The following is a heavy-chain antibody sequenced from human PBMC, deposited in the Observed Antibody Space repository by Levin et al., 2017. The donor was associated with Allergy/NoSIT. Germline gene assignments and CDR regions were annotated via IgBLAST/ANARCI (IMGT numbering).Heavy chain of an antibody. Sequence: ASVKVSCKASGYTFTSYGISWVRQAPGQGLEWMGWISAYNGNTNYAQKLQGRVTMTTDTSTSTAYMELRSLRSDDTAVYYCARDHSSSWYDRRANWFDPWGQGTLVTVSS. V-gene: IGHV1-18*01. CDR2: ISAYNGNT. D-gene: IGHD6-13*01. CDR3: ARDHSSSWYDRRANWFDP. J-gene: IGHJ5*02. CDR1: GYTFTSYG.